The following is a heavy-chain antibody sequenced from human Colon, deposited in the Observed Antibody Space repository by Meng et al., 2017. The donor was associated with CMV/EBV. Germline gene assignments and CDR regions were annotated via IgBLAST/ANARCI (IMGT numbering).Heavy chain of an antibody. V-gene: IGHV1-18*01. D-gene: IGHD3-10*01. CDR1: GYNFVSFG. CDR2: INNYSGQT. Sequence: ASVKVSCKTSGYNFVSFGIGWVRQAPGQGLEWMGWINNYSGQTNYAQNLQGRITITTDTSTATVSMELRSLGSDDTAMYYCARSDPWFAFDTWGQGTMVTVSS. CDR3: ARSDPWFAFDT. J-gene: IGHJ3*02.